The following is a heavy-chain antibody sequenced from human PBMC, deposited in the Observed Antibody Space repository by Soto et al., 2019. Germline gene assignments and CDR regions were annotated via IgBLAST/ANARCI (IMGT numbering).Heavy chain of an antibody. CDR1: GGTFSSYS. CDR3: ARDGGRHSGGIDY. V-gene: IGHV1-69*01. J-gene: IGHJ4*02. D-gene: IGHD1-26*01. CDR2: IIPIFGTA. Sequence: QVQLVQSGAEVKKPGSSVKVSCKASGGTFSSYSINWVRQAPGQGLEWMGEIIPIFGTANYAQKFQGRVTITADDSTSTADMGLSSLRSEDTAVYYCARDGGRHSGGIDYWGQGTLVTVSS.